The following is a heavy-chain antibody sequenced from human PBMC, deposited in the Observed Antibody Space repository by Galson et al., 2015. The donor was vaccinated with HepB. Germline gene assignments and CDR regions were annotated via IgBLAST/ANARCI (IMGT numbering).Heavy chain of an antibody. Sequence: SLRLSCAASGFTFSSYAMHWVRQAPGKGLEWVAVISYDGSNKYYADSVKGRFTISRDNSKNTLYLQMNSLRAEDTAVYYCARSSYCGGDCSHAFDIWGQGTMVTVSS. CDR2: ISYDGSNK. CDR3: ARSSYCGGDCSHAFDI. V-gene: IGHV3-30-3*01. D-gene: IGHD2-21*01. J-gene: IGHJ3*02. CDR1: GFTFSSYA.